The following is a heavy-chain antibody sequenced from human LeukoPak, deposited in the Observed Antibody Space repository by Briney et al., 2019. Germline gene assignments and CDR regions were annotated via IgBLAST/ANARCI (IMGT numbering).Heavy chain of an antibody. D-gene: IGHD4-23*01. CDR2: IYYSGST. CDR1: GGSISSGGYC. CDR3: ARAVDPTDNWFDP. Sequence: PSETLSLTCTVFGGSISSGGYCWSWIRQHPGKGLEWIGYIYYSGSTYYNPSLKSRVTISVDTSKNQFSLKLSSVTAADTAVYYCARAVDPTDNWFDPWGQGTLVTVSS. V-gene: IGHV4-31*03. J-gene: IGHJ5*02.